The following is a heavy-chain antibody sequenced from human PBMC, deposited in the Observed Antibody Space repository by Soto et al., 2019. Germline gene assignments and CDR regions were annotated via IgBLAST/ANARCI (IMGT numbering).Heavy chain of an antibody. CDR1: GYTFSSYG. V-gene: IGHV1-18*01. J-gene: IGHJ6*02. CDR3: ARGGNNYYYYGMDV. CDR2: TSAYNGKT. Sequence: ASVKVSCKASGYTFSSYGITWVRQAPGQGLEWMGWTSAYNGKTNYAQKLQGRVTMTTDTSTSTAYMELRSLRSGDTAVYYCARGGNNYYYYGMDVWGQGTTVTVSS.